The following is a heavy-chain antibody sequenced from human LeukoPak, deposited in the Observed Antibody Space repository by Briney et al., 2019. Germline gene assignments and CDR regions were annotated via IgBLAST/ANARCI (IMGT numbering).Heavy chain of an antibody. CDR3: VRGRGMAVPGTADY. CDR1: GFAFSTYT. Sequence: GGSLRLSCAASGFAFSTYTMIWVRQAPGKGLEWVSSITSTSRYIYYADSVKGRFTISRDNAKNSLSLQMISLRAEDTAVYYCVRGRGMAVPGTADYWGQGTLVTVSS. J-gene: IGHJ4*02. D-gene: IGHD6-13*01. V-gene: IGHV3-21*01. CDR2: ITSTSRYI.